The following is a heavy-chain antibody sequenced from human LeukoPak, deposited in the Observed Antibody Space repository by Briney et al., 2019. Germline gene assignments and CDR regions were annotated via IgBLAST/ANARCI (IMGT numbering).Heavy chain of an antibody. CDR3: ARGRVAAADSFDY. D-gene: IGHD6-13*01. V-gene: IGHV4-4*07. Sequence: MTSETLSLTCTVSGGSISSYCWSWIRQPAGKGLEWIGRIYTSGSTNYNPSLKSRVTMSVDTSKNQFSLKLSSVTAADTAVYYCARGRVAAADSFDYWGQGTLVTVSS. J-gene: IGHJ4*02. CDR1: GGSISSYC. CDR2: IYTSGST.